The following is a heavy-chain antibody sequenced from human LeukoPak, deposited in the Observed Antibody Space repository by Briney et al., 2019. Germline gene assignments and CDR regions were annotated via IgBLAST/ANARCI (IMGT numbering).Heavy chain of an antibody. D-gene: IGHD6-19*01. Sequence: GGSLRLSCAASGFTFDDYAMHWVRQAPGKGLEWVSGISWNSGSIGYADSVKGRFTISRDNAKNSLYLQMNSLRAEDMALYYCAREAAVAGQYHYYYYMDVWGKGTTVTVSS. CDR1: GFTFDDYA. CDR3: AREAAVAGQYHYYYYMDV. V-gene: IGHV3-9*03. CDR2: ISWNSGSI. J-gene: IGHJ6*03.